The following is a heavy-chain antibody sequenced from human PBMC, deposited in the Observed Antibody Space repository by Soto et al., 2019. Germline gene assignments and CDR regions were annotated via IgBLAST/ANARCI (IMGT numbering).Heavy chain of an antibody. D-gene: IGHD3-10*01. CDR3: AKGSTMVRGVIIHAFDI. J-gene: IGHJ3*02. Sequence: EVQLVESGGGLVQPGRSLRLSCAASGFTFDDYDMHWVRQAPGKGLEWVSGISWNSGSIGYADSVKGRFTISRYNAKNSLYLQMNSLRAEDTALYYCAKGSTMVRGVIIHAFDIWGQGTMVTVSS. V-gene: IGHV3-9*01. CDR1: GFTFDDYD. CDR2: ISWNSGSI.